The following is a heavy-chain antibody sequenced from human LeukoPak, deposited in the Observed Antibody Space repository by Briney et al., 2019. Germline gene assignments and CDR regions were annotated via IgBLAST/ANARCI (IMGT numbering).Heavy chain of an antibody. CDR3: ARDFHINKWCNWFDP. CDR1: GFTLSDYG. J-gene: IGHJ5*02. CDR2: ISFDGKNE. Sequence: GGSLRLSCVASGFTLSDYGLHWVRQTPGKGLEWVAMISFDGKNEFYTDSVKGRFTVSGDNVRNTLYLQMNSLRAEDTALYYCARDFHINKWCNWFDPWGQGTLVTVSS. D-gene: IGHD2-15*01. V-gene: IGHV3-30*03.